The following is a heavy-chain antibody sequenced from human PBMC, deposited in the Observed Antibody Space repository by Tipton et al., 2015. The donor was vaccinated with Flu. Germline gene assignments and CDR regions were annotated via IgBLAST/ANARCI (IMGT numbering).Heavy chain of an antibody. V-gene: IGHV1-46*01. D-gene: IGHD5-18*01. CDR1: GYTFSGYF. CDR2: INPSGGST. Sequence: QVQLVQSGAEVKKPGASVKVSCKASGYTFSGYFIHWVRQAPGQGLEWMGIINPSGGSTSYAQKFQGRVTMTRDTSTSTVYMELSSLRSEDTAVYYCARPGGGYSYGYIYWGQGTLVTVSS. J-gene: IGHJ4*02. CDR3: ARPGGGYSYGYIY.